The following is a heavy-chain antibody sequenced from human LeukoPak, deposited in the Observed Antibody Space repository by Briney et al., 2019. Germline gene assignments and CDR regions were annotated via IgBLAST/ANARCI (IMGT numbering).Heavy chain of an antibody. D-gene: IGHD2-15*01. CDR2: ISYDGSNK. Sequence: PGGSLRLSCAASGFTFSSYGMHWVRQAPGKGLEWVAVISYDGSNKYYADSVKGRFTISRDNSKNTLYLQMNSLRAEDTAVYYCAKEGWSVVVVAATLMAGNFEYWGQGTLVTVSS. CDR1: GFTFSSYG. V-gene: IGHV3-30*18. J-gene: IGHJ4*02. CDR3: AKEGWSVVVVAATLMAGNFEY.